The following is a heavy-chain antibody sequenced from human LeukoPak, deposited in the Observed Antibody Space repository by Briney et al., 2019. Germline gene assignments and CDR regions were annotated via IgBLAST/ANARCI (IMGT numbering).Heavy chain of an antibody. CDR2: INSDGSST. CDR3: AALDHGQDY. Sequence: PGGSLRLSCVASGFTFSSYWMHWVRHAPGKGLVWVSRINSDGSSTKCADSVKGRFTISRDNAKNTLYLQMNSLRAEDTAVYYCAALDHGQDYWGQGTLVTVSS. CDR1: GFTFSSYW. V-gene: IGHV3-74*03. J-gene: IGHJ4*02.